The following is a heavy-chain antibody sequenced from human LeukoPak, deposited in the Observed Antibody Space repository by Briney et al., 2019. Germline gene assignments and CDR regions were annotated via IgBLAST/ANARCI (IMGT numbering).Heavy chain of an antibody. CDR2: ITWNGGYT. V-gene: IGHV3-20*04. J-gene: IGHJ1*01. D-gene: IGHD3-22*01. Sequence: GGSLRLSCAASGFIFDDYGMTWVRQAPGKGLEWVSGITWNGGYTGYADSVKGRFTISRDNAKNSPYLQMNSLRAEDTALYYCAGTYYDSSGFYPEFFQHWGQGTLVIISS. CDR1: GFIFDDYG. CDR3: AGTYYDSSGFYPEFFQH.